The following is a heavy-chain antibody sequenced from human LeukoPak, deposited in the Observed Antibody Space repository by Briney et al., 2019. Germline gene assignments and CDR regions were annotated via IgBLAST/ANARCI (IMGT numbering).Heavy chain of an antibody. Sequence: GGSLRLSCAASGFTFSSYGMSWVRQAPGKGLEWVSAISGSGGSTYYADSVKGRFTISRDNSKNTLYLQMNSLRAEDTAVYYCAKDFTFDYVWGSYPSDYWGQGTLVTVSS. CDR3: AKDFTFDYVWGSYPSDY. CDR1: GFTFSSYG. D-gene: IGHD3-16*02. J-gene: IGHJ4*02. V-gene: IGHV3-23*01. CDR2: ISGSGGST.